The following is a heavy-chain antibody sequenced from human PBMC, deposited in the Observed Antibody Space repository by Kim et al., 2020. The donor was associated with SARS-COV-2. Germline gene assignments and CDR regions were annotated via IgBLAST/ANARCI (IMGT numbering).Heavy chain of an antibody. CDR2: GSQK. D-gene: IGHD4-17*01. Sequence: GSQKYYVDYLKGRFIISRDNAENSLYLQMNTLRVDDTAVYYCASGDNADYWGQGTLVTVSS. J-gene: IGHJ4*02. V-gene: IGHV3-7*01. CDR3: ASGDNADY.